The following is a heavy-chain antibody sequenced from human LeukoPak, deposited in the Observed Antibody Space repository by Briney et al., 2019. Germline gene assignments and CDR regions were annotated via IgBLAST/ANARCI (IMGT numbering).Heavy chain of an antibody. Sequence: SETLSLTCAVYGGSFSGYYWSWIRQPPGKGLEWIGEINHSGSTNFNPSLKSRVTISVDTSKNQFSLKLSSVTAADTAVYYCARFLYGMDVWGQGTTVTVSS. V-gene: IGHV4-34*01. D-gene: IGHD3-10*01. CDR2: INHSGST. CDR3: ARFLYGMDV. CDR1: GGSFSGYY. J-gene: IGHJ6*02.